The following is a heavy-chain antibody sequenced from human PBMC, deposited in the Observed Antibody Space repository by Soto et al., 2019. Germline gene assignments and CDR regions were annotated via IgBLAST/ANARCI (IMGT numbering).Heavy chain of an antibody. V-gene: IGHV6-1*01. CDR1: VDSVASNSAA. J-gene: IGHJ5*02. D-gene: IGHD1-20*01. CDR2: TYYRSKWYN. Sequence: TLSLTCAISVDSVASNSAAWNWIRQSPSRGLEWLGRTYYRSKWYNDYAVSVKSRITINPDTSKNQFSLQLNSVTPEDTAVYYCARVNGYNWNRNWFDPWGQGTLVTVSS. CDR3: ARVNGYNWNRNWFDP.